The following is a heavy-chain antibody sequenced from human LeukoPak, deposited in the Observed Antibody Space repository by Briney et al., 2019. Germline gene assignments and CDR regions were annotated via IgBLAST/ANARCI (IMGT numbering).Heavy chain of an antibody. V-gene: IGHV4-30-4*01. J-gene: IGHJ6*02. CDR2: ICYSGST. D-gene: IGHD2-2*01. CDR3: ARTLVVPAARGYYYYGMDV. CDR1: GGSISSGDYY. Sequence: SQTLSLTCTVSGGSISSGDYYWSWIRQPPGKGLEWIGYICYSGSTYYNPSLKSRVTISVDKSKNQFSLKLSSVTAADTAVYYCARTLVVPAARGYYYYGMDVWGQGTTVTVSS.